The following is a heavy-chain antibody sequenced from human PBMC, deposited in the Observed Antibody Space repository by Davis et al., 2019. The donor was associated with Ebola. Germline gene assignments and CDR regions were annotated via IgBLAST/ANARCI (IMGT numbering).Heavy chain of an antibody. D-gene: IGHD3-10*01. V-gene: IGHV3-30-3*01. J-gene: IGHJ6*02. CDR2: ISYDGSNK. Sequence: PGGSLRLSCAASGFTFSSYAMHWVRQAPGKGLEWVAVISYDGSNKYYADSVKGRFTISRDNSKNTLYLQMNSLRAEDTAVYYCARDGSGSKPYYYYYGMDVWGQGTTVTVSS. CDR3: ARDGSGSKPYYYYYGMDV. CDR1: GFTFSSYA.